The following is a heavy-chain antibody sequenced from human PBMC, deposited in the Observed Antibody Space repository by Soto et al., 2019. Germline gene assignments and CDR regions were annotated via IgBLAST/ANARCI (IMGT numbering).Heavy chain of an antibody. CDR3: ANIHYGSLDY. V-gene: IGHV3-33*03. CDR1: GFTFSSYG. CDR2: IWYDGSNK. Sequence: GGSLRLSCAASGFTFSSYGMHWVRQAPGKGLEWVAVIWYDGSNKYYADSVKGRFTIFRDNARNSLHLQMNSLRAEDTAIYYCANIHYGSLDYWGQGTLVTVSS. D-gene: IGHD3-10*01. J-gene: IGHJ4*02.